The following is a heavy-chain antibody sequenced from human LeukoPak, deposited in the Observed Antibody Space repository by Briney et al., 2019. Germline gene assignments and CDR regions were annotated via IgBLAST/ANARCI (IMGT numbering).Heavy chain of an antibody. CDR1: GGSFSGYY. J-gene: IGHJ4*02. D-gene: IGHD2-2*01. CDR3: ARLGIYCSSTSCYEGGNY. V-gene: IGHV4-34*01. CDR2: INHSGST. Sequence: PSETLSLTCAVYGGSFSGYYWSWIRQPPGKGLEWIGDINHSGSTNYNPSLKSRVTISVDTSKNQFSLKLSSVTAADTAVYYCARLGIYCSSTSCYEGGNYWGQGTLVTVSS.